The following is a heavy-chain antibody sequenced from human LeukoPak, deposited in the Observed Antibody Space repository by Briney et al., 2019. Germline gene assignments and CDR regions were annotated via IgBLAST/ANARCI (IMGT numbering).Heavy chain of an antibody. CDR2: ISGSGGST. V-gene: IGHV3-23*01. CDR3: AKVPHYYDSSAFDGFDV. Sequence: GGSLRLSCAASGFTSSSYAMSWVRQAPGKGLEWVSGISGSGGSTYYADSVKGRFTISRDNSKNTLYLQMNSLRAEDTAVYYCAKVPHYYDSSAFDGFDVWGQGTMVTVSS. J-gene: IGHJ3*01. D-gene: IGHD3-22*01. CDR1: GFTSSSYA.